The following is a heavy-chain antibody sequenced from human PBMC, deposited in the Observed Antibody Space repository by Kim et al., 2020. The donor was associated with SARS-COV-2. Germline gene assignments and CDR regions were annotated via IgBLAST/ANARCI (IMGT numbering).Heavy chain of an antibody. D-gene: IGHD6-19*01. CDR1: GGPIRTYY. CDR2: VFYTGST. CDR3: ARDPRGWGWLAFED. Sequence: ETLSLTCTVSGGPIRTYYWIWIRQPPGKGLEWIGYVFYTGSTSYNPSLKSRVTISVDTSENQFSLELKSVTAAASAVYYCARDPRGWGWLAFEDWGQGAPVAVSS. J-gene: IGHJ4*02. V-gene: IGHV4-59*01.